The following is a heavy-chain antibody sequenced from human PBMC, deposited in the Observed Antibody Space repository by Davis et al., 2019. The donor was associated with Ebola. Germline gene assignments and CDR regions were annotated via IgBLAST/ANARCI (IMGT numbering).Heavy chain of an antibody. CDR3: AKAVLVWWGGVDY. V-gene: IGHV3-74*01. J-gene: IGHJ4*02. CDR2: IRSDGSTT. CDR1: GFTFSNYW. Sequence: HTGGSLRLSCAASGFTFSNYWMHWVRQVPGKGLVWVSRIRSDGSTTNYADSVQDRFTISRDNAKNSLYLQMNSLRAEDTALYYCAKAVLVWWGGVDYWGQGTLVTVSS. D-gene: IGHD2-21*01.